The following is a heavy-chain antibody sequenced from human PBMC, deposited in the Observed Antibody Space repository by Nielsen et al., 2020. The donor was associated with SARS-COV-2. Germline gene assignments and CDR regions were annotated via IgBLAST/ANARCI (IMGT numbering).Heavy chain of an antibody. CDR3: ARISRDDFDWLGAFDY. CDR2: INPNSAGT. D-gene: IGHD3-9*01. J-gene: IGHJ4*02. Sequence: ASVKVSCKASGYTFTGHYIHWVRQAPGQGLEWMGRINPNSAGTNYAQRFKGRVTLTTDTSISTAYMDLSRLRSDDTAVYYCARISRDDFDWLGAFDYWGQGTLVTVSS. CDR1: GYTFTGHY. V-gene: IGHV1-2*06.